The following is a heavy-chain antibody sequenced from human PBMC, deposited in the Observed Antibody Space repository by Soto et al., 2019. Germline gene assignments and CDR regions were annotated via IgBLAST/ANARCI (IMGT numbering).Heavy chain of an antibody. V-gene: IGHV3-21*01. J-gene: IGHJ4*02. CDR1: GFTFSSYS. Sequence: GGSLRLSCAAPGFTFSSYSMNWVRQAPGKGLEWVSSISSSSSYIYYADSVKGRFTISRDNAKNSLYLQMNSLRAEDTAVYYCARDSLYDYIWGSYRLWGQGTLVTVSS. CDR2: ISSSSSYI. CDR3: ARDSLYDYIWGSYRL. D-gene: IGHD3-16*02.